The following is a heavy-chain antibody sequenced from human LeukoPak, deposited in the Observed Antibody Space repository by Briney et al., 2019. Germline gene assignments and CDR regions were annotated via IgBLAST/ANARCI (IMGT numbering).Heavy chain of an antibody. V-gene: IGHV1-2*02. CDR3: ARDQYYYDSSGLWDY. Sequence: ASVKVSCKASGYTFTGYYMHWVRQAPGQGLEWMGWINPNSGGTNYAQKFQGRVTMTRDTSISTAYMELSRLRSDDTAVYYCARDQYYYDSSGLWDYWGQGTLVTVSS. CDR2: INPNSGGT. CDR1: GYTFTGYY. J-gene: IGHJ4*02. D-gene: IGHD3-22*01.